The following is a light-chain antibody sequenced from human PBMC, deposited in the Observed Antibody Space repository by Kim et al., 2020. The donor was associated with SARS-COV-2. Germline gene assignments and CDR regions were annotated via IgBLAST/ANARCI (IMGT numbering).Light chain of an antibody. Sequence: SQGERATLAGRASQSVDSSHLAWYQQKPGQAPSLLIYSASSRATGIPDRFSGSGSGTDFTLTISRLEPEDFAVYSCQQYGDSPGTFGQGTKVEIK. CDR1: QSVDSSH. J-gene: IGKJ1*01. CDR3: QQYGDSPGT. V-gene: IGKV3-20*01. CDR2: SAS.